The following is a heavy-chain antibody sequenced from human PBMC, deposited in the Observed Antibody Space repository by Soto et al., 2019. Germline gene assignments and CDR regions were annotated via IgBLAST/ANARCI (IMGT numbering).Heavy chain of an antibody. CDR2: IYWDDGK. CDR1: GFSLNTGGVT. CDR3: AHSPAPRVYFQH. V-gene: IGHV2-5*02. D-gene: IGHD3-10*01. J-gene: IGHJ1*01. Sequence: SGPTVVNPTQTLTLTCVFSGFSLNTGGVTVGWIRQPPGKALEWVALIYWDDGKRYSPSLKSRLTITKETSRNQVVLTMTNVDPEDTATYFCAHSPAPRVYFQHWGEGTLVTVSS.